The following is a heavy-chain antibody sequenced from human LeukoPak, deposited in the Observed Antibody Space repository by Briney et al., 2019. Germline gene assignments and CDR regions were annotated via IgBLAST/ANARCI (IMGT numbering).Heavy chain of an antibody. V-gene: IGHV3-11*01. CDR2: ISNSGSTI. CDR1: GFTFSDYY. J-gene: IGHJ4*02. Sequence: GGSLRLSCAASGFTFSDYYMSWIRQAPGKGLEWVSYISNSGSTIYYADSVKGRFTISRDNAKNSLYLQMNSLRAEDTAVYYCAIEYYYGSGSYSDYWGQGTLVTVSS. D-gene: IGHD3-10*01. CDR3: AIEYYYGSGSYSDY.